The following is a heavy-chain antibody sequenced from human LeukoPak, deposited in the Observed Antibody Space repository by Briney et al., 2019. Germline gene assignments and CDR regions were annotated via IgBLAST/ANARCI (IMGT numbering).Heavy chain of an antibody. V-gene: IGHV1-69*01. CDR1: GCSFRIYA. J-gene: IGHJ4*02. CDR2: VVPIFGTE. D-gene: IGHD2-2*01. CDR3: AADPECASTSCYPYNFHY. Sequence: SVNVSCKASGCSFRIYAISWVRQAPGPGLERVGGVVPIFGTENYAQKFQCRVTINADESTSTAYIELSSLRSDDTAEYYCAADPECASTSCYPYNFHYWGQGTLVTVSS.